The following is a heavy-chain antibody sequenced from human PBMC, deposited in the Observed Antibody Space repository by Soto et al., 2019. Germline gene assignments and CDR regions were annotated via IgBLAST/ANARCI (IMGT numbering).Heavy chain of an antibody. CDR1: GGSISSNSYY. Sequence: SETLSLTCAVSGGSISSNSYYWGWIRQPPGKGLEWIGSLHYSGSTFYTPSLKSRVTLFVDTSNQFSLRLSSVTAADTAVYYCARHDQRAGSYLTWFALWGQGTLVLVSS. CDR3: ARHDQRAGSYLTWFAL. V-gene: IGHV4-39*01. D-gene: IGHD3-10*01. J-gene: IGHJ5*02. CDR2: LHYSGST.